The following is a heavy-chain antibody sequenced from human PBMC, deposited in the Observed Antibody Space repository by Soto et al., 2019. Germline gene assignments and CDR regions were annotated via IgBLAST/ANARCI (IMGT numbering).Heavy chain of an antibody. CDR3: ARGTPHYYDSSGPLHYYYGMDV. CDR2: IIPIFGTA. D-gene: IGHD3-22*01. J-gene: IGHJ6*02. V-gene: IGHV1-69*01. CDR1: GGTFSSYA. Sequence: QVQLVQSGAEVKKPGSSVKVSCKASGGTFSSYAISWVRQAPGQGLEWMGGIIPIFGTANYAQKFQGRVTITAEESTSTAYMELSSLISEDTAVYYCARGTPHYYDSSGPLHYYYGMDVWGQGTTVTVSS.